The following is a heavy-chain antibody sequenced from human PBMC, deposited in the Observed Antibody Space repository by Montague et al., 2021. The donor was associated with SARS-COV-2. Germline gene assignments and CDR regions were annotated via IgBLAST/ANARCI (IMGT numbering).Heavy chain of an antibody. CDR3: ARGRGYTGYDAD. J-gene: IGHJ4*02. Sequence: TLSLTCTVTGGSMNSGGYYWSWIRQPPGKGLECIRNIYYTGSTFYNPSLKSRLTTSVDTSQNQFSLRLIAVTAAETAVYYCARGRGYTGYDADWGQGTLVTVTS. CDR1: GGSMNSGGYY. D-gene: IGHD5-12*01. V-gene: IGHV4-31*03. CDR2: IYYTGST.